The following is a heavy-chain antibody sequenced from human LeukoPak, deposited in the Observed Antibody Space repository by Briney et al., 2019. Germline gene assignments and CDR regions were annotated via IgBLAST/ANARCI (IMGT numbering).Heavy chain of an antibody. CDR2: ISYDGSNK. J-gene: IGHJ4*02. D-gene: IGHD6-13*01. V-gene: IGHV3-30*18. Sequence: GRSLRLSCAASGFTFSSYGMHWVRQAPGKGLEWVAVISYDGSNKYYADSVKGRFTISRDNSKNTLYLQMNSLRAEDTAVYYCAKGGGGYSSSWGANQIDYWGQGTLVTVSP. CDR1: GFTFSSYG. CDR3: AKGGGGYSSSWGANQIDY.